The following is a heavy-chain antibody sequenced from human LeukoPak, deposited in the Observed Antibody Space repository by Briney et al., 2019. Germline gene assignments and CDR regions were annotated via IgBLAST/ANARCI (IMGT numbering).Heavy chain of an antibody. J-gene: IGHJ5*02. CDR3: TRNNWFDP. CDR2: INHSGTT. Sequence: SETLSLTCAVYGGSFSSYYWSWIRQSPGKGLEWIGEINHSGTTKYNPSLKSRVTILVDTPQNQFSLRLSSVTAADTAVYYCTRNNWFDPWGQGTLVTVSS. V-gene: IGHV4-34*01. CDR1: GGSFSSYY.